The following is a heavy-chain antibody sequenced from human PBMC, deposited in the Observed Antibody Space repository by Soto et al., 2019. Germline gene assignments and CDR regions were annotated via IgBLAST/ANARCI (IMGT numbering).Heavy chain of an antibody. D-gene: IGHD4-17*01. CDR1: GFSFSAYD. J-gene: IGHJ4*02. CDR2: ISGSGFTT. Sequence: GGSLRLSCAASGFSFSAYDMSWVRQAPGKGLEWVSSISGSGFTTYHADSVKGRFTISRDNSKNTLYLQMNNLRVEDTALYHCAKDRHYGNSEAVNWGQGTLLTVSS. V-gene: IGHV3-23*01. CDR3: AKDRHYGNSEAVN.